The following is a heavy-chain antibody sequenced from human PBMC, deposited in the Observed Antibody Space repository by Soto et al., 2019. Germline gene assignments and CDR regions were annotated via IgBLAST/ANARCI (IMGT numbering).Heavy chain of an antibody. CDR1: GDSFNDYY. V-gene: IGHV1-2*02. CDR2: INPNGGAT. CDR3: ARESGGATATLDYYYFYMDV. D-gene: IGHD5-12*01. J-gene: IGHJ6*03. Sequence: VQLAQSGAEVKKPGASVKVSCKTSGDSFNDYYIHWVRQAPGQGLEWMGWINPNGGATKYAQKFQGRVTRTRDTSIRTVYMELSSLRSDDTAVYYCARESGGATATLDYYYFYMDVWGKGTTVTVSS.